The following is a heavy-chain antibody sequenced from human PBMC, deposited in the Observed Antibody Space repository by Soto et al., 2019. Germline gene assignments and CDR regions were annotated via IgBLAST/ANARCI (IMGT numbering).Heavy chain of an antibody. V-gene: IGHV1-46*01. Sequence: ASVKVSCKASGYTFTSYYMHWVRQAPGRGLEWMGIINPSGGSTSYAQKFQGRVTMTRDTSTSTVYMELSSLRSEDTAVYYCARDWETNWFDPWGEGTLVTVYS. J-gene: IGHJ5*02. CDR1: GYTFTSYY. D-gene: IGHD1-26*01. CDR2: INPSGGST. CDR3: ARDWETNWFDP.